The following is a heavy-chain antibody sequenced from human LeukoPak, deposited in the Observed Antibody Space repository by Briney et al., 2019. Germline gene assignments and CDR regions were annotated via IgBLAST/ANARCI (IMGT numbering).Heavy chain of an antibody. CDR1: GFTFSTYW. D-gene: IGHD2-2*01. V-gene: IGHV3-74*01. J-gene: IGHJ6*03. Sequence: QPGGSLRLSCATSGFTFSTYWMHWVRQAPGKGLVWVSRINSDGSSTSYADSVKGRFTISRDNAKNTLYLKMNRLRAEDTAVYYCARSGAAAMRGQYYYYYYMDVWGKGTTVTVSS. CDR2: INSDGSST. CDR3: ARSGAAAMRGQYYYYYYMDV.